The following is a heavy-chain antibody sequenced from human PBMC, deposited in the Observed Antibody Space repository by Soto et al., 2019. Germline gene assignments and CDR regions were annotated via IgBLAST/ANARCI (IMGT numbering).Heavy chain of an antibody. Sequence: QVQLVESGGGVVQPGRSLRLSCAASGFTFSSYAMHWVRQAPGKGLEWVAVISYDGSNKYYADSVKGRFTISRDNSKNTLYLQMNSLRAEDTAVYYCARDSSATFDYWGQGTLVTVPS. D-gene: IGHD1-26*01. CDR2: ISYDGSNK. CDR1: GFTFSSYA. CDR3: ARDSSATFDY. V-gene: IGHV3-30-3*01. J-gene: IGHJ4*02.